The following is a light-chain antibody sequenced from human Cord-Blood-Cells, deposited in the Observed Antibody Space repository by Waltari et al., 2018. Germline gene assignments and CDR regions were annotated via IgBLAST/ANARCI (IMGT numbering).Light chain of an antibody. CDR1: QSISSY. CDR3: QQSYSTPRT. CDR2: AAS. J-gene: IGKJ1*01. Sequence: DIQMTPSPSSLSASVGDRVTITCRSSQSISSYLNWDQQKPGKAPKLLIYAASSLQSGVPSRFSGSGSGTDFTLTISSLQPEDFATYYCQQSYSTPRTFGQGTKVEIK. V-gene: IGKV1-39*01.